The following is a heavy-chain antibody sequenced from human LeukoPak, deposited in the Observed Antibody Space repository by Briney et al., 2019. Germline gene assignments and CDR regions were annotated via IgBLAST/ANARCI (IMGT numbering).Heavy chain of an antibody. V-gene: IGHV4-31*03. CDR2: IYYIGTT. D-gene: IGHD5-18*01. Sequence: PSQTLSLTCTVSGGSISSGAYYWSWIRQHPGKGLEWIGYIYYIGTTYYNPSLESRVTISVDTSKSQFSLKLSSVTAADTAVYYCARVNGYSYGPFDYWGQGTLVTVSS. CDR1: GGSISSGAYY. J-gene: IGHJ4*02. CDR3: ARVNGYSYGPFDY.